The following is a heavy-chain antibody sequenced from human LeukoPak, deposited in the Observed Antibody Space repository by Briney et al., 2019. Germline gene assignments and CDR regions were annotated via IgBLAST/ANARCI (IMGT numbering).Heavy chain of an antibody. D-gene: IGHD5-18*01. CDR1: GGSFSGYY. CDR3: AGGPRTAMATTYIDC. Sequence: SETLSLTCAVYGGSFSGYYWSWIRQPPGKGLEWVGEINHSGSTNYNPSLKSRVTISVDTSKNQFSLKLSSVTAALTAVYYCAGGPRTAMATTYIDCWGQGTLVTVSS. V-gene: IGHV4-34*01. CDR2: INHSGST. J-gene: IGHJ4*02.